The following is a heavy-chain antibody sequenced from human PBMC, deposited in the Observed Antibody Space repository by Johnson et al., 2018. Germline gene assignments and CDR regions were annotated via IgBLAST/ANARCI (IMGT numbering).Heavy chain of an antibody. J-gene: IGHJ6*02. Sequence: QVQLVESGGGVVQPGRSLRLSCAASGFTFSSYGMHWVRQAPGKGLEWVAVISNDGSNKYYADSVKGRFTISRDNSKNTLYLQMNSLRAEDTGVYYFASEMGIIRANYYYYGMDVWGQGTTVTVSS. CDR2: ISNDGSNK. CDR3: ASEMGIIRANYYYYGMDV. D-gene: IGHD3-3*01. CDR1: GFTFSSYG. V-gene: IGHV3-30*03.